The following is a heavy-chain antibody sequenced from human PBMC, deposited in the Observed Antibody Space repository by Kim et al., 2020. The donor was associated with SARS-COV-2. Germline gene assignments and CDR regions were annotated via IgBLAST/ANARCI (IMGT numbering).Heavy chain of an antibody. Sequence: SETLSLTCTVSGGSISSSSSYWGWIRQPPGKGLEWIGSIYYSGSTYYNPSLKSRVTISVDTSKNQFSLKLSSVTAADTAVYYCARHAVGAPGTPNRVNQPFDYWGQGTLVTVSS. CDR1: GGSISSSSSY. CDR2: IYYSGST. J-gene: IGHJ4*02. V-gene: IGHV4-39*01. D-gene: IGHD1-26*01. CDR3: ARHAVGAPGTPNRVNQPFDY.